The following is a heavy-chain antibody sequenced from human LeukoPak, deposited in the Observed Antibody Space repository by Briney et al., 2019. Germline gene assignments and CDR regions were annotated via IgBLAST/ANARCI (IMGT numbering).Heavy chain of an antibody. CDR3: ARVGAIGWYFDL. V-gene: IGHV4-34*01. CDR1: GGSFSGYY. D-gene: IGHD1-26*01. CDR2: INHSGST. J-gene: IGHJ2*01. Sequence: SETLSLTCAVYGGSFSGYYWSWIRQPPGKGREWIGEINHSGSTNYNPSLKSRVTISVDTSKNQFSLKLSSVTAADTAVYYCARVGAIGWYFDLWGRGTLVTVSS.